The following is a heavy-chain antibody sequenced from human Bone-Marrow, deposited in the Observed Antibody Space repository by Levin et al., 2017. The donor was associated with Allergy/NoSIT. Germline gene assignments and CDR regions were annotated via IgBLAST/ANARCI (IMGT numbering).Heavy chain of an antibody. Sequence: GGSLRLSCAASGFTFSTYWMHWVRQVPGKGLVWVSRIDLDGSITNYADSVRGRFTISRDNAKNTLYLEMNSLRAEDTAVYFCGRDLGGEASYWGQGTLVTVSS. CDR1: GFTFSTYW. CDR3: GRDLGGEASY. J-gene: IGHJ4*02. D-gene: IGHD3-10*01. CDR2: IDLDGSIT. V-gene: IGHV3-74*01.